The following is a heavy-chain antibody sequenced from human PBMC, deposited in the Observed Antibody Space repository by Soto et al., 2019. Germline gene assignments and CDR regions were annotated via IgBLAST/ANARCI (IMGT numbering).Heavy chain of an antibody. D-gene: IGHD2-21*02. CDR3: ARGGSGAYCGGDCYHPSPAEYFQH. V-gene: IGHV1-3*01. CDR2: INAGNGNT. Sequence: ASVKVSCKASGYTFTSYAMHWVRQAPGQRLERMGWINAGNGNTKYSQKFQGRVTITRDTSASTAYMELSSLRSEDTAVYYCARGGSGAYCGGDCYHPSPAEYFQHWGQGTLVTVSS. J-gene: IGHJ1*01. CDR1: GYTFTSYA.